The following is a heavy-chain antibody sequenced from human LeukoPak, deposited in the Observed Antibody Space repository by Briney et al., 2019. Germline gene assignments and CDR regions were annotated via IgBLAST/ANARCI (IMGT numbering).Heavy chain of an antibody. CDR3: ATTRNVDIVDFDY. CDR2: ISGSGGST. D-gene: IGHD5-12*01. Sequence: GGSLRLSCAASGFTFSSYAMSWVRQAPGKGLEWVSAISGSGGSTYCADSVKGRFTISRDNSKNTLYLQMNSLRAEDTAVYYCATTRNVDIVDFDYWGQGTLVTVSS. V-gene: IGHV3-23*01. J-gene: IGHJ4*02. CDR1: GFTFSSYA.